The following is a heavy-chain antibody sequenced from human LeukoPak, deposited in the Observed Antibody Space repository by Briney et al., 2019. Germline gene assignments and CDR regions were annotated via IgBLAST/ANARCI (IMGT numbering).Heavy chain of an antibody. CDR3: AREARPLLWFGETVYYFDY. J-gene: IGHJ4*02. CDR2: IIPIFGTA. CDR1: GGTFSSYA. Sequence: SVKVSCKASGGTFSSYAISWVRQAPGQGLEWMGGIIPIFGTANYAQKFQGRVTMTRDTSTSTVYMELSSLRSEDTAVYYCAREARPLLWFGETVYYFDYWGQGTLVTVSS. V-gene: IGHV1-69*05. D-gene: IGHD3-10*01.